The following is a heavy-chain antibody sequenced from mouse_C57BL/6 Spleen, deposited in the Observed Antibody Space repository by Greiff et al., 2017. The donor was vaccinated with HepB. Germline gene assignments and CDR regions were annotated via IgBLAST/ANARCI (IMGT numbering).Heavy chain of an antibody. CDR2: IDPENGDT. V-gene: IGHV14-4*01. CDR3: TTGLRPFAY. CDR1: GFNIKDDY. D-gene: IGHD2-4*01. Sequence: EVQLQQSGAELVRPGASVKLSCTASGFNIKDDYMHWVKQRPEQGLEWIGWIDPENGDTEYASKFQGKATITADTSSNTAYLQLSSLTSEDTAVYYGTTGLRPFAYWGQGTLVTVSA. J-gene: IGHJ3*01.